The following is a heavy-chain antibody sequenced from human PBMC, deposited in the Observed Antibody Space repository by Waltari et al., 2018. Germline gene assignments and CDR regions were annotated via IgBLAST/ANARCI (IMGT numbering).Heavy chain of an antibody. J-gene: IGHJ3*02. D-gene: IGHD6-6*01. CDR2: ISSSSSYI. V-gene: IGHV3-21*01. CDR1: GFTFSSYS. Sequence: EVQLVESGGGLVKPGGSLRLSCAASGFTFSSYSLNWVRQAPGKGLEWVSSISSSSSYIYYADSVKGRFTISRDNAKNSLYLQMNSLRAEDTAVYYCARSFSSSSDAFDIWGQGTMVTVSS. CDR3: ARSFSSSSDAFDI.